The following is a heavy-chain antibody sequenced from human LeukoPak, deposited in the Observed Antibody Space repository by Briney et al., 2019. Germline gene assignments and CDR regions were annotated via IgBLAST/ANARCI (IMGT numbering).Heavy chain of an antibody. Sequence: KPSETLSLTCTVSGGSISSYYWSWIRQPPGKGLEWIGYIYYSGNAIYNPSLKSRVTISVGTSKNQFSLKLSSVTAADTAVYYCARRSYGDYSFGYWGQGTLVTVSS. D-gene: IGHD4-17*01. CDR1: GGSISSYY. CDR2: IYYSGNA. CDR3: ARRSYGDYSFGY. V-gene: IGHV4-59*01. J-gene: IGHJ4*02.